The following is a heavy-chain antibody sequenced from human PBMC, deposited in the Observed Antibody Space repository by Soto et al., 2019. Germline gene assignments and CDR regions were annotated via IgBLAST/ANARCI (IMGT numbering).Heavy chain of an antibody. CDR1: GFTFSSYA. D-gene: IGHD2-15*01. J-gene: IGHJ6*04. Sequence: GGSLRLSCVVSGFTFSSYAMSWVRQAPGKGLEWVSGISGSDGSTYYADSVKGRFTISRDNSKNTLSLQMNSLRAEDTAVYYCAKSLGGYCSGGNRYGYYYYGMDVWGKGTKLTVS. CDR3: AKSLGGYCSGGNRYGYYYYGMDV. CDR2: ISGSDGST. V-gene: IGHV3-23*01.